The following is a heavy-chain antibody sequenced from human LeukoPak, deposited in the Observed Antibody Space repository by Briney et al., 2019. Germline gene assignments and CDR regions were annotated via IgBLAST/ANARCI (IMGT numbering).Heavy chain of an antibody. CDR3: AKDRSSSSWYRFDP. CDR2: ISGSGGST. CDR1: GFTFSSYG. Sequence: GESLKISCAASGFTFSSYGMHWVRQAPGKGLVWVSAISGSGGSTYYADSVKGRFTISRDNSKNTLYLQMNSLRAEDTAVYYCAKDRSSSSWYRFDPWGQGTLVTVSS. J-gene: IGHJ5*02. V-gene: IGHV3-23*01. D-gene: IGHD6-13*01.